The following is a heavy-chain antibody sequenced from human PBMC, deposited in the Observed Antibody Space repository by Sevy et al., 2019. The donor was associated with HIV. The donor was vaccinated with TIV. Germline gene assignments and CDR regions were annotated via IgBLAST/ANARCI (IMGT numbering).Heavy chain of an antibody. D-gene: IGHD4-17*01. V-gene: IGHV1-24*01. Sequence: ASVKVSCKVSGYTLTELSMHWVRQAPGKELGGMGSFDTEDGETLYAQKFQGRVTMTQETSTDTAYMELTSLGSEDTAVYYCATNTDYGDSDYWGQGTLVTVSS. CDR2: FDTEDGET. CDR1: GYTLTELS. J-gene: IGHJ4*02. CDR3: ATNTDYGDSDY.